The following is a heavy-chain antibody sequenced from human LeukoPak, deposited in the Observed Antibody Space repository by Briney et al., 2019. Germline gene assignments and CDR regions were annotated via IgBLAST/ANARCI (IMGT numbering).Heavy chain of an antibody. V-gene: IGHV3-30*18. J-gene: IGHJ5*02. CDR2: ISYDGSNK. Sequence: HAGGSLRLSCAASGFTFSSYAMSWVRQAPGKGLEWVAVISYDGSNKYYADSVKGRFTISRDNSKDTLYLQMNSLRAEDTAVYYCAKVGPLWFGEWWEFDPWGQGTLVTVSS. CDR1: GFTFSSYA. D-gene: IGHD3-10*01. CDR3: AKVGPLWFGEWWEFDP.